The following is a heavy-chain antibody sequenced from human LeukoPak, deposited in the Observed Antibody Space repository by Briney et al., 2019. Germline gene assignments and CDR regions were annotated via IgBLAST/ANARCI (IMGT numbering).Heavy chain of an antibody. CDR1: GFTFSSYW. CDR2: INPDGNKK. V-gene: IGHV3-7*01. D-gene: IGHD5-18*01. CDR3: ARDLAYSRLDY. Sequence: GGSLRLSCEASGFTFSSYWMSWVRQAPGKGLEWVASINPDGNKKYSADSVKGRFTISRDNAENSLYLQMNSLRVEDTAFYYCARDLAYSRLDYWGQGMLVTVSS. J-gene: IGHJ4*02.